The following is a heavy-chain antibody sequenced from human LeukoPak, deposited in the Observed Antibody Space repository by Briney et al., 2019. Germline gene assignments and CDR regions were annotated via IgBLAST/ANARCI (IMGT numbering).Heavy chain of an antibody. V-gene: IGHV3-7*03. CDR3: AGRTPGAYFDY. D-gene: IGHD4-17*01. CDR2: IKQDGSEK. Sequence: GGSLRLSCAASGFTFSSYWMSWVRQAPGKGLEWVANIKQDGSEKYYVDSVKGRFTISRDNAKNLLYLQMNSLRAEDTAVYYCAGRTPGAYFDYWGQGTLVTVSS. CDR1: GFTFSSYW. J-gene: IGHJ4*02.